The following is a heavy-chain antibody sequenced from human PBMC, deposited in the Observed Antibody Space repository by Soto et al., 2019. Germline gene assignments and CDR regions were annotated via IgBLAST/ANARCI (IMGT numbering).Heavy chain of an antibody. Sequence: QVQLVQSGAEVKKPGASVKVSCKASGYTFTSYGISWVRQAPGQGLEWMGWISAYNGNTNYAQKLQGRVTMTTDTSTSPAYMELRSLRSDDTAVYYCARGGQVLRYFDWLLYGWFDPWGQGTLVTVSS. J-gene: IGHJ5*02. CDR3: ARGGQVLRYFDWLLYGWFDP. D-gene: IGHD3-9*01. V-gene: IGHV1-18*01. CDR2: ISAYNGNT. CDR1: GYTFTSYG.